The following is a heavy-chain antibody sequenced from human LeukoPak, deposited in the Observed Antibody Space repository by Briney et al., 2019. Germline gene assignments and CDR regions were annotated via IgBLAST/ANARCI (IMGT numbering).Heavy chain of an antibody. D-gene: IGHD6-13*01. CDR3: ARDDVAAAGTE. J-gene: IGHJ4*02. V-gene: IGHV4-59*12. CDR2: VYHTGGT. Sequence: SETLSLTCTVSGGSITSYYWTWIRQPPGKGLEWIGYVYHTGGTNYNPSLKSRATISVDMSKNQFSLKLSSVTAADTAVYYCARDDVAAAGTEWGQGTLVTVSS. CDR1: GGSITSYY.